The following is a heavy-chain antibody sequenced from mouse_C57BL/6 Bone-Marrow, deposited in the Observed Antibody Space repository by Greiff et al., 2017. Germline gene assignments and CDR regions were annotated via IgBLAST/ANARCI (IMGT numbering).Heavy chain of an antibody. D-gene: IGHD2-2*01. V-gene: IGHV1-39*01. CDR3: ARSGGYDLHWWNFDV. CDR2: INPNYGTT. Sequence: EVQLQQSGPELVKPGASVKISCKASGYSFTDYTMNWVKQSNGKSLEWIGVINPNYGTTSYNQKFKGKATLTVDQSSSTAYMQLNSLTSEDSAVYYCARSGGYDLHWWNFDVWGTGTTVTVSS. CDR1: GYSFTDYT. J-gene: IGHJ1*03.